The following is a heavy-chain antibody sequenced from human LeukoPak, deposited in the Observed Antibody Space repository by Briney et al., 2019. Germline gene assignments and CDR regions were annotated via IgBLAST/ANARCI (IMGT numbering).Heavy chain of an antibody. Sequence: SVKVSCKASGGTFSSYAISWVRQAPGQGLEWIGGIIPIFGTANYAQKFQGRVTITADESTSTAYMELSSLRSEDTAVYYCARPAYCGGVVCYFDYWGQGTLVTVSS. CDR1: GGTFSSYA. J-gene: IGHJ4*02. V-gene: IGHV1-69*13. CDR3: ARPAYCGGVVCYFDY. D-gene: IGHD2-21*01. CDR2: IIPIFGTA.